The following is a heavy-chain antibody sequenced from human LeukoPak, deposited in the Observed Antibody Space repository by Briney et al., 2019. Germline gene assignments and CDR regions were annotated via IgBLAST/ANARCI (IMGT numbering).Heavy chain of an antibody. J-gene: IGHJ4*02. CDR3: ARDLSMVRGVMGSFDY. Sequence: GGSLRLSSAASGFTFSSYGMHWVRQAPGKGLEWVAVIWYDGSNKYYADSVKGRFTISRDNSKNTLYLQMNSLRAEDTAVYYCARDLSMVRGVMGSFDYWGQGTLVTVSS. CDR2: IWYDGSNK. CDR1: GFTFSSYG. V-gene: IGHV3-33*01. D-gene: IGHD3-10*01.